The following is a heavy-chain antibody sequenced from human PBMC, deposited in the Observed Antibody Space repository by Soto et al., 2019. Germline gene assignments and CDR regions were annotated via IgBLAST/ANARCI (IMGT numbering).Heavy chain of an antibody. J-gene: IGHJ4*02. CDR2: IYPGDSDT. D-gene: IGHD3-22*01. CDR3: ASVPYYDSSGYYSADFDY. Sequence: GESPKISCRGSGYSFTSYWIGWVRQMPGKGVEWMGIIYPGDSDTRYSPSFQGQVTISADKSISTAYLQWSSLKASDTAMYYCASVPYYDSSGYYSADFDYWGQGTLVTVSS. CDR1: GYSFTSYW. V-gene: IGHV5-51*01.